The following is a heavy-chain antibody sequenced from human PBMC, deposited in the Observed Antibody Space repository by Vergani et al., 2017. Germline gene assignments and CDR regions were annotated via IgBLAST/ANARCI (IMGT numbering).Heavy chain of an antibody. V-gene: IGHV3-30*02. CDR1: VGSITYG. Sequence: QLQLQESGPGLVKPSETLSLTCTVSVGSITYGAHWVRQAPGKGLEWVAFIGYDGRIKYNVDSVKGRFTISRDTSKKTLSLQMRSLRADDTAVYYCAKDGRENSDYGYFDYWGQGTLVTVSS. D-gene: IGHD4-17*01. J-gene: IGHJ4*02. CDR3: AKDGRENSDYGYFDY. CDR2: IGYDGRIK.